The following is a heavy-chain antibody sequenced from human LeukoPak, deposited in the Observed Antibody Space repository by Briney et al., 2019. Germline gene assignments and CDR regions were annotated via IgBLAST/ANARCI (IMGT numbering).Heavy chain of an antibody. Sequence: SDTLSLNCTVSGGSISSGDYYWSWIRQPPGKGLEWIGYIYYSGSTYYNPSLKSRVTISVDTSKNQFSLKLSSVTAADTAAYYCARGVVPAANALDYWGQGTLVTVSS. CDR1: GGSISSGDYY. CDR2: IYYSGST. D-gene: IGHD2-2*01. V-gene: IGHV4-30-4*02. J-gene: IGHJ4*02. CDR3: ARGVVPAANALDY.